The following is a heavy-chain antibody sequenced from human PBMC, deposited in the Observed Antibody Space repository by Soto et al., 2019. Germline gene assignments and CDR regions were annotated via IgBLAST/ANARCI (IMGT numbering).Heavy chain of an antibody. CDR2: IYHSGST. J-gene: IGHJ4*02. CDR1: GGSISSSNW. D-gene: IGHD3-10*01. V-gene: IGHV4-4*02. CDR3: ATRFDGLGSYEY. Sequence: ETLSLTCAVSGGSISSSNWWTWVRQPPGKGLEWIGEIYHSGSTNYIPSLKSRVTISVDKSKNQFSLELTSVTAADTAVYYCATRFDGLGSYEYWGQGILVTVSS.